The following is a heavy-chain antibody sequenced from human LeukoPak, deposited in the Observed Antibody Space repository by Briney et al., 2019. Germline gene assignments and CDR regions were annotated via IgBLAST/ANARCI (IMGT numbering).Heavy chain of an antibody. J-gene: IGHJ4*02. Sequence: GSLRLSCAASGFTVSSNYMSWVRQPPGKGLEWIGSIYYSGSTYYNPSLKSRVTISVDTSKNQFSLKLSSVTAADTAVYYCARIGDQTTGVDYWGQGTLVTVSS. CDR2: IYYSGST. D-gene: IGHD4-17*01. V-gene: IGHV4-39*01. CDR3: ARIGDQTTGVDY. CDR1: GFTVSSNY.